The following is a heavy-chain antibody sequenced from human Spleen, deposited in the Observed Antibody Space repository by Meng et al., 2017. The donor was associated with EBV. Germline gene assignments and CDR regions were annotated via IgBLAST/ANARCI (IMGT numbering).Heavy chain of an antibody. CDR3: AYFGDLPPLW. CDR1: GDSISSNNAA. D-gene: IGHD3-16*01. J-gene: IGHJ4*02. CDR2: TYYRSKSYN. Sequence: QIQLQQSSPGLVKSSQTLSVTCAISGDSISSNNAAWNWIRQSPSRGLEWLGRTYYRSKSYNDYAVSVKSRITVNLDTSKNQFSLHLNSVTPEDTAVYYCAYFGDLPPLWWGQGPLVTVSS. V-gene: IGHV6-1*01.